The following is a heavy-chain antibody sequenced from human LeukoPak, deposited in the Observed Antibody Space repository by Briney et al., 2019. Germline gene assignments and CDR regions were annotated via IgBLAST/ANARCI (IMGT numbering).Heavy chain of an antibody. CDR2: ISGSSDAI. J-gene: IGHJ4*02. D-gene: IGHD5-12*01. CDR3: ARAMRSGYDY. CDR1: GFTFSSYE. Sequence: GSLRLSCAASGFTFSSYEMNWVRQAPGKELEWVSYISGSSDAIHYADSVKGRFTISRDNAKNSLYLEMNSLRDEDTAVYYCARAMRSGYDYWGQGTLVTVSS. V-gene: IGHV3-48*03.